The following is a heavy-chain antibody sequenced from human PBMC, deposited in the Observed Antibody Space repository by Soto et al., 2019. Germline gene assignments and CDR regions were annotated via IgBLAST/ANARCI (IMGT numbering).Heavy chain of an antibody. CDR3: ARDGTEYSSSSEGYYGMDV. CDR2: IIPIFGTA. J-gene: IGHJ6*02. CDR1: GGTFSSYA. D-gene: IGHD6-6*01. Sequence: SVKVSCTASGGTFSSYAISWVRQAPGQGLEWMGGIIPIFGTANYAQKFQGRVTITADESTSTAYMELSSLRSEDTAVYYCARDGTEYSSSSEGYYGMDVWGQGTTVTAP. V-gene: IGHV1-69*13.